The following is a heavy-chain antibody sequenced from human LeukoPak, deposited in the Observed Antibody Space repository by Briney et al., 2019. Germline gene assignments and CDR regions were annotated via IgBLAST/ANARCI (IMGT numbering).Heavy chain of an antibody. D-gene: IGHD2-2*01. V-gene: IGHV3-30-3*01. J-gene: IGHJ6*02. Sequence: QPGRSLRLSCAASGFTFSSYAMHWVRQAPGKGLEWVAVISYDGSNKYYADSVKGRFTISRDNSKNTLYLQMNSLRAEDTAVYYCARDLSDIVAVPAAIQGYYYYGMDVWGQGTTVTVSS. CDR1: GFTFSSYA. CDR2: ISYDGSNK. CDR3: ARDLSDIVAVPAAIQGYYYYGMDV.